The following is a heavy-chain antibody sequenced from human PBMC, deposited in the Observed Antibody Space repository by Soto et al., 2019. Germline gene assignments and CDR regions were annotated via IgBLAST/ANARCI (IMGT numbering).Heavy chain of an antibody. CDR1: GGSISSYY. CDR3: ARDVARWNANLFDP. D-gene: IGHD1-1*01. V-gene: IGHV4-4*07. J-gene: IGHJ5*02. CDR2: IYTSGST. Sequence: SXTLALGYPVSGGSISSYYCTRIRHPAGKGLEWIGRIYTSGSTNYNPSLKSRVTMSVDTSKNQFSLKLSSVTAADTAVYYCARDVARWNANLFDPWGQGTLVTVSS.